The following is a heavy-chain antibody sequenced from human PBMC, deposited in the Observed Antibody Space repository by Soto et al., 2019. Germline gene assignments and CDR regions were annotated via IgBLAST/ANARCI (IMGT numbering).Heavy chain of an antibody. J-gene: IGHJ4*02. CDR2: IRSKAYGGTT. Sequence: GSLVISCTSSVFTFGDYAMSWFRQASGKGLEWVGFIRSKAYGGTTEYAASVKGRFTISRDDSKSIAYLQMNSLKTEDTAVYYCTRDLLEWFGENSPSYWGQGTMVTVSS. CDR3: TRDLLEWFGENSPSY. CDR1: VFTFGDYA. V-gene: IGHV3-49*03. D-gene: IGHD3-10*01.